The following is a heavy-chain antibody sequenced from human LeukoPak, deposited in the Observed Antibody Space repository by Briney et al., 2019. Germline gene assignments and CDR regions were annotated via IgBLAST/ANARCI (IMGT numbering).Heavy chain of an antibody. CDR3: ARDQRSSGSNIFDY. J-gene: IGHJ4*02. D-gene: IGHD1-26*01. Sequence: PSETLSLTCTVSGGSISNDDCYWTWIRQSPGKGLEWIGYIFYRGSTYYNPSLKSRLTISVDTSKNQFSMKLTSVAAADTAIYFCARDQRSSGSNIFDYWGQGTLVTVSS. V-gene: IGHV4-30-4*01. CDR1: GGSISNDDCY. CDR2: IFYRGST.